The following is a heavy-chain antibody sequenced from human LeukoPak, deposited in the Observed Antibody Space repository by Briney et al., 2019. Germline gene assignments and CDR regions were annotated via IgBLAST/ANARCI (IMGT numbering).Heavy chain of an antibody. CDR3: VRERTNYYDSSGYY. D-gene: IGHD3-22*01. CDR1: GFAFSSYA. V-gene: IGHV3-23*01. J-gene: IGHJ4*02. Sequence: GGSLRLSCAASGFAFSSYAMNWVRQAPGKGLEWVSTISGSGDSTYYADSVKGRFTISRDNSKNTLYLQMNSLRAEDTAVYYCVRERTNYYDSSGYYWGQGTLVTVSS. CDR2: ISGSGDST.